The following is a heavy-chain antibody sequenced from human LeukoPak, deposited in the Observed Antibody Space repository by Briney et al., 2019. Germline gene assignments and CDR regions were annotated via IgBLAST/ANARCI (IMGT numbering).Heavy chain of an antibody. D-gene: IGHD4/OR15-4a*01. Sequence: SETLSLTCAVYGGSFSGYYWSWIRQPPGKGLEWIGYIYYSGSTYYNPSLKSRVTISVDTSKNQFSLKLSSVTAADTAVYYCARLTLIMGSDYWGQGTLVTVSS. CDR2: IYYSGST. CDR1: GGSFSGYY. J-gene: IGHJ4*02. V-gene: IGHV4-34*09. CDR3: ARLTLIMGSDY.